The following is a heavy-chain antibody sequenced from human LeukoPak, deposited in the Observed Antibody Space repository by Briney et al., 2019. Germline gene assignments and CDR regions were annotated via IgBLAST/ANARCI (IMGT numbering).Heavy chain of an antibody. Sequence: GSSVKVSCKVSGGTFTSYTVSWVRQAPGQGLEWMGRIIPMPGTVKYAQKFQGRVTITTDESTSTAYMELSSLRSEDTAVYYCATTDYWGQGTLVTVYS. CDR3: ATTDY. J-gene: IGHJ4*02. V-gene: IGHV1-69*16. CDR2: IIPMPGTV. CDR1: GGTFTSYT.